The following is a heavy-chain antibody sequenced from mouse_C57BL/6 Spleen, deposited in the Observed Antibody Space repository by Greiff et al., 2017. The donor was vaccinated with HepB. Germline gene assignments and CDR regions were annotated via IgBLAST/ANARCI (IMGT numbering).Heavy chain of an antibody. V-gene: IGHV1-15*01. D-gene: IGHD2-2*01. CDR3: TKRGMVTTDY. J-gene: IGHJ2*01. Sequence: QVQLQQSGAELVRPGASVTLSCKASGYTFTDYEMHWVKQTPVHGLEWIGAIDPETGGTAYNQKFKGKAILTADKSSSTAYMELRSLTSEDSAVYYCTKRGMVTTDYWGQGTTLTVSS. CDR2: IDPETGGT. CDR1: GYTFTDYE.